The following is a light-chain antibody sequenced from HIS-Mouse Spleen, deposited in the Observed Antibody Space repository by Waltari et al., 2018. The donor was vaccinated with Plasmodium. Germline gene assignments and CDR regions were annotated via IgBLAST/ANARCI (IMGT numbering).Light chain of an antibody. Sequence: DIQLTQSPSFLSASVGDRVTITCRASQGISSYSAWYQQKPGKAPKLLIYAASTLQSGVPSRVSGSGSGTEFTLTSSSLQAEDFASYYCQQLYSYPFTFGQGTRLEIK. J-gene: IGKJ5*01. V-gene: IGKV1-9*01. CDR3: QQLYSYPFT. CDR2: AAS. CDR1: QGISSY.